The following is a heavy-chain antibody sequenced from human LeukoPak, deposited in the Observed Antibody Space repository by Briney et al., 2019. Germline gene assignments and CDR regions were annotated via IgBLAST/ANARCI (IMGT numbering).Heavy chain of an antibody. CDR2: INSDGSSI. D-gene: IGHD2-2*01. Sequence: GGSLRLSCAASGFTFSSYWMHWVRQAPGKGLVWVSRINSDGSSISYADSVKGPFTISRDNAKNTLYLQMNSLRPEDTAVYYCASWYQLLSYWGQGTLVTVSS. CDR3: ASWYQLLSY. J-gene: IGHJ4*02. V-gene: IGHV3-74*01. CDR1: GFTFSSYW.